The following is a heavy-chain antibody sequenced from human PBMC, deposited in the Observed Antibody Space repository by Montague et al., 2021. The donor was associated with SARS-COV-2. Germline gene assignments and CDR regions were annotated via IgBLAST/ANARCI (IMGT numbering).Heavy chain of an antibody. V-gene: IGHV3-11*01. Sequence: SLRLSCAASGFTFSDYYMNWIRQAPGKGLEWISYISDTGSTIYYADSVKGRFAVSRDNTKNSLYLQMNSLRAEGTAVYYCAKALMTYGGNSPVDQWGQGTLVTVSS. CDR2: ISDTGSTI. CDR3: AKALMTYGGNSPVDQ. D-gene: IGHD4-23*01. J-gene: IGHJ4*02. CDR1: GFTFSDYY.